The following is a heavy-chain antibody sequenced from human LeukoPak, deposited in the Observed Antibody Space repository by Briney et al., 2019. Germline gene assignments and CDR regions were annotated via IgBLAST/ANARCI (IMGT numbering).Heavy chain of an antibody. J-gene: IGHJ6*02. Sequence: SETLSLTCAVYGGSFSGYYWSWIRQPPGKGLEWIGEINHSGSTNYNPSLKSRVTISVDTSKNQFSLKLSSVTAADTAVYYCARGDSSGWSRCMDVWRQGTTVTVS. V-gene: IGHV4-34*01. CDR2: INHSGST. CDR3: ARGDSSGWSRCMDV. D-gene: IGHD6-19*01. CDR1: GGSFSGYY.